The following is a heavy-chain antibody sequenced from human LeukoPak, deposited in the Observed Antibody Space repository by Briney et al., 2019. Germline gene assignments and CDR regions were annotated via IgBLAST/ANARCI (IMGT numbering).Heavy chain of an antibody. V-gene: IGHV1-2*02. CDR2: INPNSGGT. D-gene: IGHD6-19*01. Sequence: GASVNVSCKASGYTFTGYYMHWVRQAPGQGREGMGWINPNSGGTNYAQYFEGRVHMTRDTSISTAYMELSRLRSDGTAVYYCARDLEEQWLVPGYWGQGTLVTVSS. CDR3: ARDLEEQWLVPGY. CDR1: GYTFTGYY. J-gene: IGHJ4*02.